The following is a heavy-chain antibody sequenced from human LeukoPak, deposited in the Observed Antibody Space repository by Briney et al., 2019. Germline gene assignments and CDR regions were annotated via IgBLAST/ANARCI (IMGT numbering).Heavy chain of an antibody. CDR2: IYPGDSDT. J-gene: IGHJ2*01. Sequence: AGESLKISCKGSGYSFTSYWIGWVRQMPGKGLEWMGIIYPGDSDTRYSPSFQGQVTISADKSISTAYLQWSSLKASDTAMYYCASLDQYYDSDWYFDLWGRGTLVTVSS. CDR3: ASLDQYYDSDWYFDL. V-gene: IGHV5-51*01. CDR1: GYSFTSYW. D-gene: IGHD3-22*01.